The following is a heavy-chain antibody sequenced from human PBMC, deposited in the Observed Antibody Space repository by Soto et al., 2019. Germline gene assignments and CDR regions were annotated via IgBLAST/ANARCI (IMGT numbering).Heavy chain of an antibody. J-gene: IGHJ4*02. Sequence: ASVKVACKASGYTFTDYGISWVRQAPGQGLEWMGWIHTYNGNTNYAQKVQGRVTMTTDSSTSTAYMELRSLRSDDTAVYYCARDAQYSSRWHPIDYWGQGTLVTVSS. D-gene: IGHD6-19*01. CDR3: ARDAQYSSRWHPIDY. V-gene: IGHV1-18*01. CDR1: GYTFTDYG. CDR2: IHTYNGNT.